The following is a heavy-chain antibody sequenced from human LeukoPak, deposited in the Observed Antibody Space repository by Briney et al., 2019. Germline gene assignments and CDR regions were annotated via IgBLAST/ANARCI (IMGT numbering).Heavy chain of an antibody. CDR2: ISSNGGST. CDR3: ASGGTALGY. D-gene: IGHD5-18*01. J-gene: IGHJ4*02. V-gene: IGHV3-64*01. Sequence: PGGSLRLSCAASGFTFSSYAMHWVRQAPGKGLEYVSAISSNGGSTYYANSVKGRFTISRDNSKNTLYLQMGSLRAEDMAVYYCASGGTALGYWGQGTLVTVFS. CDR1: GFTFSSYA.